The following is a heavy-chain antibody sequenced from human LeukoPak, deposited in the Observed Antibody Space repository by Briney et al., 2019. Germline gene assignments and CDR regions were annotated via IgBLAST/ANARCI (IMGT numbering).Heavy chain of an antibody. V-gene: IGHV3-74*01. CDR2: LNSAGSIT. J-gene: IGHJ4*02. CDR1: GFTFSSYW. D-gene: IGHD3-10*01. CDR3: ANFLWFGEFPTTYFDY. Sequence: GGSLRLSCAASGFTFSSYWIHWVRQTPGKGLVWVSTLNSAGSITPYADSVKGRFTISRDNAKNTLYLQMNSLRAEDTAVYYCANFLWFGEFPTTYFDYWGQGTLVTVSS.